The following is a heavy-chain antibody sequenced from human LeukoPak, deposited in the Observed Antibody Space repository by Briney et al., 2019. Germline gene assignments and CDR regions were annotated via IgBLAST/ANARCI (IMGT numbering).Heavy chain of an antibody. CDR3: ARARRHYDSGNSFDS. J-gene: IGHJ4*02. CDR2: ISGSGGST. CDR1: GFTVSSYA. Sequence: PGGSLRLSCAASGFTVSSYAMSWVRQAPGKGLEWVSAISGSGGSTYYADSVKGRFTISRDNSKNTLYLQMNSLRAEDTAMYYCARARRHYDSGNSFDSWGQGTLVTVSS. V-gene: IGHV3-23*01. D-gene: IGHD3-10*01.